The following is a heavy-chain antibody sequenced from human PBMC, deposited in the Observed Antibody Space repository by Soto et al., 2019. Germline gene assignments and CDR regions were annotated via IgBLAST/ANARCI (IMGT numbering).Heavy chain of an antibody. J-gene: IGHJ4*02. V-gene: IGHV4-30-2*01. Sequence: QLQLQESGSGLVKPSQTLSLTCAVSGGSISSGGYSWSWIRQPPGKGLEWIGYIYHSGSTYYNPSVKSPVPIPXDRSKNQFSLKLSSVTAADTAVYYCATGSHDYVDYWGQGTLVTVSS. CDR3: ATGSHDYVDY. D-gene: IGHD1-26*01. CDR1: GGSISSGGYS. CDR2: IYHSGST.